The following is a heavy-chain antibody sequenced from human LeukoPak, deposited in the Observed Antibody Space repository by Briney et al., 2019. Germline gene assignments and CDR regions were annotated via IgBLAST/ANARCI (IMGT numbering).Heavy chain of an antibody. CDR2: IYPGDSDT. D-gene: IGHD2-15*01. J-gene: IGHJ3*02. V-gene: IGHV5-51*01. CDR1: GYSFSIYW. CDR3: ARCSGASCYVFDI. Sequence: GESLKISCKGSGYSFSIYWIAWVRHMPGKGLEWMGIIYPGDSDTRYSPSFQGHVTISADKSISTAYLQWSSLKASDTAMYFCARCSGASCYVFDIWGQGTMVTVSS.